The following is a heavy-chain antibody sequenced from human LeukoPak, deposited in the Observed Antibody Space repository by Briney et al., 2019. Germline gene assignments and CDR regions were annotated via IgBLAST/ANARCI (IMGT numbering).Heavy chain of an antibody. J-gene: IGHJ4*02. CDR2: IYHSGST. CDR3: AREGYGDYPEGVADDY. V-gene: IGHV4-38-2*02. CDR1: GYSISSGYY. Sequence: SETLSLTCTVSGYSISSGYYWGWIRQPPGKGLEWIGSIYHSGSTYYNPSLKSRVTISVDTSKNQFSPKLSSVTAADTAVYYCAREGYGDYPEGVADDYWGQGTLVTVSS. D-gene: IGHD4-17*01.